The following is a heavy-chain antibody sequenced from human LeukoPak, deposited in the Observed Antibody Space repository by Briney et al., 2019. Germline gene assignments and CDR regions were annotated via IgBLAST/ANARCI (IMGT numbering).Heavy chain of an antibody. CDR1: GFTFSSYE. CDR3: VRQVSRYCSGGSCYSGWEFYFDY. J-gene: IGHJ4*02. D-gene: IGHD2-15*01. V-gene: IGHV3-48*03. Sequence: GGSLRLSCAASGFTFSSYEMNWVRQAPGKGLEWVSYISSSGSSIHYADSVKGRFTISRDNAKNSLYLQMNSLRAEDTAVYHCVRQVSRYCSGGSCYSGWEFYFDYWGQGTPVTVSS. CDR2: ISSSGSSI.